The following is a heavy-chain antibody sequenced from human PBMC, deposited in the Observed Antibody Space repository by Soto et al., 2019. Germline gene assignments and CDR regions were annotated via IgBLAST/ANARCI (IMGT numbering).Heavy chain of an antibody. D-gene: IGHD3-22*01. Sequence: QVQLVQSGGEVEKPGASVKVSCKTSGYSLTTYGISWGRQAPGQGVDWMGWISSYNGNTKYTKRLQGRVTMTTDTTTRTAYRELRSLTLDDTAVYYGGRGRKVSHVNSGNYFLDYWGQGPRVTVSS. V-gene: IGHV1-18*01. J-gene: IGHJ4*02. CDR2: ISSYNGNT. CDR3: GRGRKVSHVNSGNYFLDY. CDR1: GYSLTTYG.